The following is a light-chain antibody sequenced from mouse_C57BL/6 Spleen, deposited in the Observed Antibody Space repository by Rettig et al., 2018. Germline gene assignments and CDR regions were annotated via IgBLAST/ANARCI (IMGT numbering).Light chain of an antibody. CDR3: QQRSSYPFS. CDR1: SSVRY. V-gene: IGKV4-57*01. Sequence: QIVLTQSPAIMSAFPGEKVTITCSASSSVRYMHWFQQKPGTSPKLWIYSTSNLASGVPARFSGSGSGTSYSLTISRMEAEDAATYYCQQRSSYPFSFGSGTKLEIK. CDR2: STS. J-gene: IGKJ4*01.